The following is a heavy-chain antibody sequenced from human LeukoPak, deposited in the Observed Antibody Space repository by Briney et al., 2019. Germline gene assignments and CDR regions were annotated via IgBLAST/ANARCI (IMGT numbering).Heavy chain of an antibody. V-gene: IGHV4-31*03. D-gene: IGHD5-24*01. CDR3: ARGSEIFDH. J-gene: IGHJ4*02. Sequence: PSETLSLTCNVSGGSISSRGYLWSWIRQHPGKGLEWIGYIHNTGNTHYNPSLKSRLTISRDTSKNQFSPKLSSVTAADTAVYYCARGSEIFDHWGQGTLVTVSS. CDR2: IHNTGNT. CDR1: GGSISSRGYL.